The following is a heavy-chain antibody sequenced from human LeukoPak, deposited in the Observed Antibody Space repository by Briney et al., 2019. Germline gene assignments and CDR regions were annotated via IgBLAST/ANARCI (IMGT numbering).Heavy chain of an antibody. CDR3: ARDLGDIGYSYGFDY. J-gene: IGHJ4*02. Sequence: ASVKVSCKASGYTFTSYYMHWVRQAPGQGLEWMGIINPTGGSTRYAQRFQGRVTVTRDTSTSTAYMELSSLTSEDTAVYYCARDLGDIGYSYGFDYWGQGTLVTVSS. CDR1: GYTFTSYY. D-gene: IGHD5-18*01. V-gene: IGHV1-46*01. CDR2: INPTGGST.